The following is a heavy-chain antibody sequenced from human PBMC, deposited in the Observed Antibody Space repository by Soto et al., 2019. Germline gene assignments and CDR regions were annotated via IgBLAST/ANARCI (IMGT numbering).Heavy chain of an antibody. D-gene: IGHD5-12*01. CDR1: GGTFSNYA. Sequence: GASVKVSCKASGGTFSNYAINWVRPAPGQGLEWMGGIIPIFGTANYAQKFQGRVTITADESTSTAYLDLSSLRTEDTAVYYCARPVEMATISRSYLFYWGQGTLVTVSS. CDR3: ARPVEMATISRSYLFY. J-gene: IGHJ4*02. V-gene: IGHV1-69*13. CDR2: IIPIFGTA.